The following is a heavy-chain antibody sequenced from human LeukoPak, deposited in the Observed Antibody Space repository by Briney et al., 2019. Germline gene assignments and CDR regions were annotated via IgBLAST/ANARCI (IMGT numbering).Heavy chain of an antibody. J-gene: IGHJ4*02. Sequence: ASVKVSCKASGYTFTGYYMHWVRQAPGQGLEWMGWINPNSGGTNYAQKFQGRVTMTRDTSISTAYMELSRLRSDDTAVYYCARDFPSTGYCTNGVCYYNPGGGFDYWGQGTLVTVSS. D-gene: IGHD2-8*01. V-gene: IGHV1-2*02. CDR1: GYTFTGYY. CDR3: ARDFPSTGYCTNGVCYYNPGGGFDY. CDR2: INPNSGGT.